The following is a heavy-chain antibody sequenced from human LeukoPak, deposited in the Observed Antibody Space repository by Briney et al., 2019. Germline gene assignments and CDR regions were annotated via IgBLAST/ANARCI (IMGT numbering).Heavy chain of an antibody. CDR1: GFTFSSYG. Sequence: GGSLRLSCAASGFTFSSYGMHWFRQAPGKGLEWVAVISYDGSNKYYADSVKGRSTISRDNSKNTLYLQMNSLRAEDAAVYYCAKIVPGYSYAYWGQGTLVTVSS. CDR3: AKIVPGYSYAY. D-gene: IGHD5-18*01. CDR2: ISYDGSNK. V-gene: IGHV3-30*18. J-gene: IGHJ4*02.